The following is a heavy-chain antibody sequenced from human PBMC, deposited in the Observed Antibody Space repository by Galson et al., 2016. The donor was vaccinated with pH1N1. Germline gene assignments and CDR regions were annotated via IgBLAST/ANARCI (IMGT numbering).Heavy chain of an antibody. V-gene: IGHV3-49*03. D-gene: IGHD3-10*01. CDR2: IRGKRFGQTT. CDR1: GLPFDDYY. J-gene: IGHJ5*02. CDR3: TSLRFGHNWFNP. Sequence: SLRLSCAASGLPFDDYYFMWIRQAPDRGLEWVSFIRGKRFGQTTEHAASVKGRFSISRDDSKNTAYLQMNSLEVDDTAIYYCTSLRFGHNWFNPWGQGSLVIV.